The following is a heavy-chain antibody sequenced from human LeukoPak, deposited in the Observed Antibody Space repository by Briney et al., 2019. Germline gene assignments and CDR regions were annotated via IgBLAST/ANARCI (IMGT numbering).Heavy chain of an antibody. V-gene: IGHV3-23*01. CDR3: AKDYRGRYFDWLLYFYFDY. Sequence: RGSLRLSCAASGFTFSSYAMSWVRQAPGKGLEWVSAISGSGGSTYYADSVKGRFTISRDNSKNTLYLQMNSLRAEDTAVYYCAKDYRGRYFDWLLYFYFDYWGQGTLVTVSS. CDR2: ISGSGGST. CDR1: GFTFSSYA. D-gene: IGHD3-9*01. J-gene: IGHJ4*02.